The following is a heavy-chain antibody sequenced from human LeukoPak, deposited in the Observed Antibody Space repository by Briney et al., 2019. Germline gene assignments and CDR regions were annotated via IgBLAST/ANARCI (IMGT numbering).Heavy chain of an antibody. Sequence: PGGSLRLSCAAWGFTFSSYSMIWLRQAPGKGLEWVSYISSSSSTIYYADSVKGRFTISRDNAKNSLYLQMNSLRAEDTAVYYCARDQRAVAGIPRYYYYYYMDVWGKGTTVTVSS. D-gene: IGHD6-19*01. J-gene: IGHJ6*03. CDR3: ARDQRAVAGIPRYYYYYYMDV. CDR2: ISSSSSTI. V-gene: IGHV3-48*01. CDR1: GFTFSSYS.